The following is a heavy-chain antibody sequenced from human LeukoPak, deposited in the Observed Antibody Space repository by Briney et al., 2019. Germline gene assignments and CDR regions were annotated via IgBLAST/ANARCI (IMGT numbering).Heavy chain of an antibody. CDR2: INHSGST. J-gene: IGHJ6*03. CDR3: ARGYYDSSGWPYYMDV. V-gene: IGHV4-34*01. D-gene: IGHD3-22*01. Sequence: SETLSLTCAVYGGSFSGYYWSWIRQPPGKGLEWIGEINHSGSTNYNPSLKSRVTISVDTSKNQFSLKLSSVTAADTAVYYCARGYYDSSGWPYYMDVWGKGTTVTISS. CDR1: GGSFSGYY.